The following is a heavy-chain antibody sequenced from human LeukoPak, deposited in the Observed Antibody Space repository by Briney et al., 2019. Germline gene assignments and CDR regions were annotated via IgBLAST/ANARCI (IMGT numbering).Heavy chain of an antibody. Sequence: SETLSLTCAVYGGSFSGYYWSWIRQPPEKGLEWIGEINHSGSTNYNPSLKSRVTISVDTSKNQFSLKLSSVTAADTAVYYCARGATGGCSSTSCPRAWFDPWGQGTLVTVSS. CDR3: ARGATGGCSSTSCPRAWFDP. CDR1: GGSFSGYY. D-gene: IGHD2-2*01. J-gene: IGHJ5*02. V-gene: IGHV4-34*01. CDR2: INHSGST.